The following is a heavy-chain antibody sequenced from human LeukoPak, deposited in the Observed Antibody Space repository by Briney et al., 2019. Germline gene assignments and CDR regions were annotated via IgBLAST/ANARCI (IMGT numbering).Heavy chain of an antibody. V-gene: IGHV1-2*02. D-gene: IGHD7-27*01. CDR3: ARELGINAFDV. CDR1: GYTLTDSH. CDR2: IDPNSGDT. J-gene: IGHJ3*01. Sequence: GASVKVSCKASGYTLTDSHLYWVRQAPGQGLEWMGWIDPNSGDTNFAQNFQGRLTMTTDTSISTAYMELSRLTSDDTTVYYCARELGINAFDVWGQGTLDTVFS.